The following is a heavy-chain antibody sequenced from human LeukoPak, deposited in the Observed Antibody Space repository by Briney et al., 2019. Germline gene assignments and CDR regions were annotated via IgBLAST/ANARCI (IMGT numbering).Heavy chain of an antibody. Sequence: PGGSLRLSCAASGFAFSSYVLHWVRRAPGEGPEWVSAIGTGGDTYYADSVKGRFTISRDNSKNTLYLQMNSLRAEDTAVYYCARDDRGIPGAFDIWGQGTMVTVSS. D-gene: IGHD3-10*01. CDR3: ARDDRGIPGAFDI. V-gene: IGHV3-47*02. J-gene: IGHJ3*02. CDR1: GFAFSSYV. CDR2: IGTGGDT.